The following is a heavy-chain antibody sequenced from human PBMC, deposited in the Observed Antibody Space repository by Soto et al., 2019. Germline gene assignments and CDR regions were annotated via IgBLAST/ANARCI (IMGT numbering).Heavy chain of an antibody. D-gene: IGHD3-10*01. CDR1: GFTFSGSA. CDR3: TSEGSGSYSDPFDY. Sequence: EVQLVESGGGLVQPGGSLKLSCAASGFTFSGSAMHWVRQASGKGLEWVGRIRSKANSYATAYAASVKGRFTISRDDSQNTAYLQMNSLKTEDTAVYYCTSEGSGSYSDPFDYWGQGTLVTVSS. CDR2: IRSKANSYAT. J-gene: IGHJ4*02. V-gene: IGHV3-73*02.